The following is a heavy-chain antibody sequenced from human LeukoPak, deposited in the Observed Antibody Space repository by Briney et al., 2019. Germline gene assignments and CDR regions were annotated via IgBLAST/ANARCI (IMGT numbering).Heavy chain of an antibody. V-gene: IGHV4-39*01. Sequence: SETLSLTCTVSGGSISSSSYYWGWIRQPTGKGLEWIGSIYYSGSTYYNPSLESRVTISVDTSKNQFSLKLSSVTAADTAVFYCARLYASGWYYFDYWGQGTLVTVSS. J-gene: IGHJ4*02. CDR1: GGSISSSSYY. CDR2: IYYSGST. D-gene: IGHD6-19*01. CDR3: ARLYASGWYYFDY.